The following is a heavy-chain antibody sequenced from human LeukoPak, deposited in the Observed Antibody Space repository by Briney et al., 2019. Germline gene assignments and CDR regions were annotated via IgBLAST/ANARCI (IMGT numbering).Heavy chain of an antibody. J-gene: IGHJ5*02. CDR3: AAGGYHILTGHKADA. V-gene: IGHV4-34*01. CDR1: GGSFSGNY. CDR2: ITHDGNT. Sequence: SETLSFTCAVYGGSFSGNYWSWIRQPPGKGLEWIGEITHDGNTNYNPSLKSRVTISVDTSKSQFSLKLSSVTAADTAVYYCAAGGYHILTGHKADAWGQGTLVTVSS. D-gene: IGHD3-9*01.